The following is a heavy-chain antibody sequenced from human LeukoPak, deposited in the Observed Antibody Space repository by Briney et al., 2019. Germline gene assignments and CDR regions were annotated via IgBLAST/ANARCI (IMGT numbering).Heavy chain of an antibody. CDR3: AKVGRTYDAFDL. D-gene: IGHD1-26*01. J-gene: IGHJ3*01. CDR1: GFTFSSYS. V-gene: IGHV3-21*01. CDR2: ISSSSSYI. Sequence: GGSLRLSCAASGFTFSSYSMNWVRQAPPQGLELVSSISSSSSYIYYADSVKVRFTISRDNAKNSLYLQMNSLRAEDTAVYYCAKVGRTYDAFDLWGQGTMVTVFS.